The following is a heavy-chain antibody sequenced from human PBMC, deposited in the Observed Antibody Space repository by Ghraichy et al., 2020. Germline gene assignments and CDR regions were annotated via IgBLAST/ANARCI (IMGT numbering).Heavy chain of an antibody. Sequence: SETLSLSCSVSGGSFSRNHWNWVRQPPGKGLEWIAYMFDDGGTSYNPSLKSRVTISVDMSKNQFSLKLSSVTAADTAVYFCAKDPSYYYYDTNFDSWGQGTLVTVSS. CDR1: GGSFSRNH. V-gene: IGHV4-59*01. CDR3: AKDPSYYYYDTNFDS. D-gene: IGHD3-22*01. CDR2: MFDDGGT. J-gene: IGHJ4*02.